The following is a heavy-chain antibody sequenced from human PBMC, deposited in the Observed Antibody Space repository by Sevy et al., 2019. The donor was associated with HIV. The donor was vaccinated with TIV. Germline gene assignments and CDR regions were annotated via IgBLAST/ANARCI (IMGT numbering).Heavy chain of an antibody. J-gene: IGHJ4*02. CDR3: ASEKWFIDY. CDR1: GFTFSSYA. D-gene: IGHD3-22*01. CDR2: ISYDGSNK. Sequence: GGSLRLSCVASGFTFSSYAMHWVRQAPGKGLEWVAVISYDGSNKYYADSVKGRFTISRDNSKNTLYLQMNSLRAEDTAVYYCASEKWFIDYWGQGTLVTVSS. V-gene: IGHV3-30*04.